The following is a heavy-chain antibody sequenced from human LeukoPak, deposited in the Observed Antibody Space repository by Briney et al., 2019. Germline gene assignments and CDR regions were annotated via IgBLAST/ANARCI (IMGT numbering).Heavy chain of an antibody. V-gene: IGHV4-59*12. Sequence: SETLSLTCTVSGGSTSSDYWSWIRQSPGKGLEWVGYVYNSGDTGKNPSLKSRVTILLDTSKNQCSLKLSSVTAADTAVYYCARDVRSYYYGMDVWGQGTTVTVSS. D-gene: IGHD3-10*01. CDR2: VYNSGDT. CDR3: ARDVRSYYYGMDV. J-gene: IGHJ6*02. CDR1: GGSTSSDY.